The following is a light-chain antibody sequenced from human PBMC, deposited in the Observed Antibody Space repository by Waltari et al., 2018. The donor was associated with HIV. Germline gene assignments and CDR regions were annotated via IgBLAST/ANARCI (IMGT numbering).Light chain of an antibody. CDR2: VAS. J-gene: IGKJ1*01. Sequence: DIVMTQSPLSLSVNPGEPASISCRSNQSLLHSNGYTYLDWYVKKPGQSPQLLIFVASRRASGVPDRFSGSASGTDFTLKISRVEAEDVGVYYCMQVVEKWTFGPGTKVEI. CDR3: MQVVEKWT. V-gene: IGKV2-28*01. CDR1: QSLLHSNGYTY.